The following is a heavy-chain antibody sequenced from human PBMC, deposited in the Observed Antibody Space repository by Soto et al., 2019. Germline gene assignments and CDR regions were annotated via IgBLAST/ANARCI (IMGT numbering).Heavy chain of an antibody. CDR1: GFTFSSYG. Sequence: QVQLVESGGGVVQPGRSLRLSCAASGFTFSSYGMHWVRQAPGQGLEWVAVIWYDGSNKYYADSVKGRFTIYRDNSKNQLYLQRNSLRAEDTAVYYCARDLGPPDAFDIWGQGTMVTVSS. J-gene: IGHJ3*02. CDR3: ARDLGPPDAFDI. CDR2: IWYDGSNK. V-gene: IGHV3-33*01.